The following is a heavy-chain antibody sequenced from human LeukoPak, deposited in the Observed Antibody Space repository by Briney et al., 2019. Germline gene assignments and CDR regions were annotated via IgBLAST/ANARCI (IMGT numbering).Heavy chain of an antibody. CDR3: TTGGFWFDS. Sequence: GGSLRLSCAASGFTFSKAWLSWVRQAPGKGLEWVARIKSKTDGGTIDYAAPVKGRFTISRDDSQNMMYLQMNSLKLEDAAFYYCTTGGFWFDSWRRATLVTVSS. V-gene: IGHV3-15*01. CDR1: GFTFSKAW. J-gene: IGHJ5*01. D-gene: IGHD3-16*01. CDR2: IKSKTDGGTI.